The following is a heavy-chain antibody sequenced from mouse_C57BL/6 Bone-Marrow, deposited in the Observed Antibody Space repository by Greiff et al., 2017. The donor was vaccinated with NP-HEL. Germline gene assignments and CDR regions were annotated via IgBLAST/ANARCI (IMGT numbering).Heavy chain of an antibody. CDR2: LSNLAYSI. D-gene: IGHD1-1*01. Sequence: EVQRVESGGGLVQPGGSLKLSCAASGFTFSDYGMAWVRQAPRKGPEWVAFLSNLAYSIYYADTVTGRFTISRENAKNTLYLEMSSLRSEDTAMYYCARHGSHYYAMYYWGQGTSVTVSS. J-gene: IGHJ4*01. CDR3: ARHGSHYYAMYY. V-gene: IGHV5-15*01. CDR1: GFTFSDYG.